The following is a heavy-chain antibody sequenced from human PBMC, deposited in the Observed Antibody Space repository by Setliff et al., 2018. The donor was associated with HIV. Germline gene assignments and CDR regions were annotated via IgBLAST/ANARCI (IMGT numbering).Heavy chain of an antibody. CDR1: GFTFSSYW. CDR3: VREDRYDHYHMDV. CDR2: IKEDGSDE. J-gene: IGHJ6*03. Sequence: QSGGSLRLSCAASGFTFSSYWMAWVRQAPGKGLEWVATIKEDGSDEYFADSVKGRFTISRDNAKNSLYLQFNSARAEDTAVYYCVREDRYDHYHMDVWGKGTTVTVSS. V-gene: IGHV3-7*03.